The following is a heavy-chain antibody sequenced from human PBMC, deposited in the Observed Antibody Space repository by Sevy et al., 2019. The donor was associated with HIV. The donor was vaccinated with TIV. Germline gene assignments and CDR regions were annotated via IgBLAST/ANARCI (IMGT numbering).Heavy chain of an antibody. Sequence: GGSLRLSCAASGFTFENYGMSWVRQAPGKGLEWVTGINWNGGTKNYVDSVKGRFTISRDNAKNSLNLQMDSLRVEDTAVYYCARNTGFAYGDNWFDPWGQGTLVTVSS. D-gene: IGHD5-12*01. V-gene: IGHV3-20*04. CDR2: INWNGGTK. CDR1: GFTFENYG. CDR3: ARNTGFAYGDNWFDP. J-gene: IGHJ5*02.